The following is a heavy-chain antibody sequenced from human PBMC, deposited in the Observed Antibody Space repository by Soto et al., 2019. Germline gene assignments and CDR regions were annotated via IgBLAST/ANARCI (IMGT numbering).Heavy chain of an antibody. J-gene: IGHJ4*02. CDR1: GFTFTTYA. CDR2: ISSSGDIP. Sequence: EVQLLESGGGLVQPGGSLRLSCAASGFTFTTYAMSWVRQPPGKGLEWVSGISSSGDIPYYADSVKCRFTISRDQSKKTVYLQMNSLRAEDTALYYCAKVNSIVGDGDHEYWVQGTLVSVSS. V-gene: IGHV3-23*01. D-gene: IGHD4-17*01. CDR3: AKVNSIVGDGDHEY.